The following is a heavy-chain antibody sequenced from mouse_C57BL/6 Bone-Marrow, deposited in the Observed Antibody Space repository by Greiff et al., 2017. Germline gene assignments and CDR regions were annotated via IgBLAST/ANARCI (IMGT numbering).Heavy chain of an antibody. V-gene: IGHV1-69*01. Sequence: QVQLQQPGAELVMPGASVKLSCKASGYTFTSYWMHWVKQRPGQGLEWIGEIDPSDSYTNYNQKFKGKSTLTVDKSSSTAYMQLSSLTSEDSAVYYGARVDAYLPFYAMDYWGQGTSVTVSS. CDR2: IDPSDSYT. CDR1: GYTFTSYW. D-gene: IGHD2-1*01. CDR3: ARVDAYLPFYAMDY. J-gene: IGHJ4*01.